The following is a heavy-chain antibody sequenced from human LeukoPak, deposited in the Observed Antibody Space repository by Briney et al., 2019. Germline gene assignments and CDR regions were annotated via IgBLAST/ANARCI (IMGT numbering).Heavy chain of an antibody. J-gene: IGHJ4*02. CDR3: ASLRERSYYARGFDY. CDR2: IYYSGST. CDR1: GGSISSSSYY. Sequence: TSETLSLTCTVSGGSISSSSYYWGWIRQPPGKGLEWIGSIYYSGSTYYIPSLKSRVTISVDTSKNQFSLKLSSVTAADTAVYYCASLRERSYYARGFDYWGQGTLVTVSS. V-gene: IGHV4-39*01. D-gene: IGHD1-26*01.